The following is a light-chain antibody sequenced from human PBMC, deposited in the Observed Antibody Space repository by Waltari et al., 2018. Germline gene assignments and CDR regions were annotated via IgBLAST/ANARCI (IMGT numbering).Light chain of an antibody. CDR1: SRDVGGFNY. V-gene: IGLV2-8*01. CDR2: EVT. J-gene: IGLJ3*02. CDR3: SSYAGGSWV. Sequence: QSALTQPPSASGSPGQSVTIPCTGTSRDVGGFNYVPGYQQNPGKGPKLRIYEVTKRPAGVPDRFSGSKSGNTASLTVAGLQTEDEADYYCSSYAGGSWVFGGGTKLTVL.